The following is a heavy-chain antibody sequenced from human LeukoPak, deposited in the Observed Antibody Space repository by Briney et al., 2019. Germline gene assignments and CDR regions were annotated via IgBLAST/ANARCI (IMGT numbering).Heavy chain of an antibody. V-gene: IGHV2-5*02. CDR1: GFSLTTSAVG. J-gene: IGHJ5*02. D-gene: IGHD2-2*01. CDR2: IYSDNDK. Sequence: SGPTLVNPTQTPTLTCTFSGFSLTTSAVGVGWIRKPPGQPLQWLALIYSDNDKRYNPSLKSRLSITKDTSKNQVVLTVTNVNVEDTATYFCAHRGKYLTWFDPWGQGTLVIVSS. CDR3: AHRGKYLTWFDP.